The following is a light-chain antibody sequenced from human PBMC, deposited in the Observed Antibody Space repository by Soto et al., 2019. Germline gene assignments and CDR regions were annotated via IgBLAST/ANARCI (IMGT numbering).Light chain of an antibody. CDR2: KAS. Sequence: IQMSKSPCRVSASVWGGVTIFSRASQSISSWLAWYQQKPGKAPKLLIYKASTLQSGVPSRFSGSGSGTEFTLTISSLQSEDFAVYYCQQRSNWPLTFSQGTRLEI. CDR1: QSISSW. CDR3: QQRSNWPLT. V-gene: IGKV1-5*02. J-gene: IGKJ5*01.